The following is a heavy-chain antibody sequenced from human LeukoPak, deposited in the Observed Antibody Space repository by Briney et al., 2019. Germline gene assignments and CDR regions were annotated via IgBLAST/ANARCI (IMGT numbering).Heavy chain of an antibody. CDR3: AREMTGYTSSATDY. CDR2: ISSSSGST. CDR1: GFSFSSYS. J-gene: IGHJ4*01. V-gene: IGHV3-48*01. Sequence: PGGSLRLSCAASGFSFSSYSMNWVRQAPGKGLEWLSYISSSSGSTFYADSVQGRFTISRDNAKNSLYLEMNSLRVEDTALYYCAREMTGYTSSATDYWGHGTLVTVSS. D-gene: IGHD6-13*01.